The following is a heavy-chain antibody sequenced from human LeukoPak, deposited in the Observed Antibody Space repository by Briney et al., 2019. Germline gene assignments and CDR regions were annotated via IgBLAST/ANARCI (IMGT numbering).Heavy chain of an antibody. D-gene: IGHD6-13*01. Sequence: GGSLRLSCAASGFTVSNNYMNWVRQAPGKGLEWVSFISSSSNYMSYADSVKGRFTISRDNAKNSLYLQMNSLRAEDTAVYYCARPLDSSNNYFDYWGQGTLVTVSA. CDR3: ARPLDSSNNYFDY. CDR2: ISSSSNYM. CDR1: GFTVSNNY. V-gene: IGHV3-21*01. J-gene: IGHJ4*02.